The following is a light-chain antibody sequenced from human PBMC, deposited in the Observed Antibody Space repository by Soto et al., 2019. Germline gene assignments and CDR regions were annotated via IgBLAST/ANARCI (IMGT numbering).Light chain of an antibody. V-gene: IGKV3-11*01. Sequence: EIVMSQSPATLSVSPGERATLSCRASQSVGTNVAWYQQKPGQAPRLLIYDASNRATGIPARFSGSGSGTDFTLTISSLEPEDFAVYYCQQRSNWPRTFGQGTKVDIK. J-gene: IGKJ1*01. CDR1: QSVGTN. CDR2: DAS. CDR3: QQRSNWPRT.